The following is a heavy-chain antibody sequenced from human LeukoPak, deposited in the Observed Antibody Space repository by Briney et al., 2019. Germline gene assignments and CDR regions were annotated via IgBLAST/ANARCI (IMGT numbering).Heavy chain of an antibody. D-gene: IGHD1-26*01. Sequence: GGSLRLSCAASGFTFSSYWMSWVRQAPGKGLEWVANIKQDGSEKYYVDSVKGRFTISRDNAKNSLYLQMNSLRAEDTAVYYCASPKTPSGSHGDFDYWGQGTLVTVSS. CDR1: GFTFSSYW. CDR3: ASPKTPSGSHGDFDY. J-gene: IGHJ4*02. CDR2: IKQDGSEK. V-gene: IGHV3-7*03.